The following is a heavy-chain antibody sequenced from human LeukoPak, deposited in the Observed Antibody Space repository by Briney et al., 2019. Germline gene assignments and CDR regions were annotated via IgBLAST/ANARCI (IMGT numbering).Heavy chain of an antibody. CDR2: INSDGSST. Sequence: GGSLRLSCAASGFTFSSYWMHWVRQAPGKGLVWVSRINSDGSSTSYADSVKGRFTISRDNAKNTLYMQMNSLRAEDTAVYYCARHCSGGSCYSDPPDYWGQGTLVTVSS. V-gene: IGHV3-74*01. J-gene: IGHJ4*02. CDR3: ARHCSGGSCYSDPPDY. CDR1: GFTFSSYW. D-gene: IGHD2-15*01.